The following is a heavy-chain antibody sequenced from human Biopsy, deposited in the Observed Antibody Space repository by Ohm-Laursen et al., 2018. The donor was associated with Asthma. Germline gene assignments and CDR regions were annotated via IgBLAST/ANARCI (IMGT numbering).Heavy chain of an antibody. D-gene: IGHD6-19*01. CDR1: GFTFSNYW. CDR3: ARGDSSGWSHYYFDY. Sequence: SLRLSCSASGFTFSNYWMSWIRQAPGKGLEWISYINGKSNSIEYADSVKGRFTISRDNAKNSLYLQMNSLRAEDTAVYYCARGDSSGWSHYYFDYWGQGTLVTVSS. J-gene: IGHJ4*02. V-gene: IGHV3-11*01. CDR2: INGKSNSI.